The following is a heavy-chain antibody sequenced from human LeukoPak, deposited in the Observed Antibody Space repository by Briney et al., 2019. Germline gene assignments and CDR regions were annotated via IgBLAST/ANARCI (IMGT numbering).Heavy chain of an antibody. V-gene: IGHV4-30-2*02. CDR1: GGSISSGGYY. J-gene: IGHJ3*02. Sequence: SQTLSLTCTVSGGSISSGGYYWSWIRQPPGKGLEWIGYIYHSGSTNYNPSLKSRVTISVDTSKNQFSLKLSSVTAADTAVYYCAGGKNRDFWKINVDAFDIWGQGTMVTVSS. CDR3: AGGKNRDFWKINVDAFDI. D-gene: IGHD3-3*01. CDR2: IYHSGST.